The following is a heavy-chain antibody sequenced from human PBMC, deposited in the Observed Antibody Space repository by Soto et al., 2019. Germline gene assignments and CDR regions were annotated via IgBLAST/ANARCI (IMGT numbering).Heavy chain of an antibody. Sequence: SVKVACKASGGTFISYAIIWVRQAPGQGLEWMGGIIPIFGTANYAQKFQGRVTITADKSTSTAYMELSSLRSEDTAVYYCARLLVTALRDYYYGMGVWGQGTTVTVSS. CDR1: GGTFISYA. CDR2: IIPIFGTA. J-gene: IGHJ6*02. CDR3: ARLLVTALRDYYYGMGV. D-gene: IGHD2-2*01. V-gene: IGHV1-69*06.